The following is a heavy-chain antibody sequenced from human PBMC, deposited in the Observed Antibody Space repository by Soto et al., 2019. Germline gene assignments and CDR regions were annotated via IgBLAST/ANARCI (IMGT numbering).Heavy chain of an antibody. CDR1: GGTFSSYA. Sequence: QVQLVQSGAEVKKPGSSVNVSCKASGGTFSSYAISWVRQAPGQGLEWMGGIIPIFGTANYAQKFQGRVTITADKATSTAYMELSSLRSEDTAVYYCAREVKCSSTSCYSHAFDIWGQGTMVTVSS. CDR2: IIPIFGTA. D-gene: IGHD2-2*02. CDR3: AREVKCSSTSCYSHAFDI. V-gene: IGHV1-69*06. J-gene: IGHJ3*02.